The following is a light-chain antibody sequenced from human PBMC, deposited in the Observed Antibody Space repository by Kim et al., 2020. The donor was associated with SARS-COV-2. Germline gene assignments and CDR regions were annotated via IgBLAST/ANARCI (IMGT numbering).Light chain of an antibody. CDR3: QIYGTSPRYT. V-gene: IGKV3D-20*01. J-gene: IGKJ2*01. CDR2: GGD. Sequence: EIVLTQSPATLSLSLGERATLSCGTSESVRTKYLAWYQQRPGLAPRLLIYGGDTRATGIPDRFSGSGSGTDFTLTISRLEPEDFAMYYRQIYGTSPRYTFGPGTKLEI. CDR1: ESVRTKY.